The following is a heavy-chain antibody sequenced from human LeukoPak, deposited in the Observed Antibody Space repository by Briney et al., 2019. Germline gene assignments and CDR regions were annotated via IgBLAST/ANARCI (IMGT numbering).Heavy chain of an antibody. CDR2: IRYDGDNK. J-gene: IGHJ4*02. CDR1: GFTFSNYG. D-gene: IGHD6-19*01. CDR3: AKDTSSGWYYFDY. V-gene: IGHV3-30*02. Sequence: GSLRLSCAASGFTFSNYGMHWVRQAPGKGLEWVTFIRYDGDNKYYAHSLKGRFTISRDNSKNTLYLQMNSLRAEDTAVYYCAKDTSSGWYYFDYWGQGTLVTVSS.